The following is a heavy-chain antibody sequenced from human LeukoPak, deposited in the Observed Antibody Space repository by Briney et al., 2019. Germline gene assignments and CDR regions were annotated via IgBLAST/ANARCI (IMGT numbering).Heavy chain of an antibody. CDR3: ARDYYDSSGYYYDGDY. CDR1: GYTFTGYY. V-gene: IGHV1-2*06. Sequence: GASVTVSCTASGYTFTGYYMHWVRQAPGQGLEWMGRINPNSGGTNYAQKFQGRVTMTRDTSISTAYMELSRLRSDDTAVYYCARDYYDSSGYYYDGDYWGQGTLVTVSS. J-gene: IGHJ4*02. CDR2: INPNSGGT. D-gene: IGHD3-22*01.